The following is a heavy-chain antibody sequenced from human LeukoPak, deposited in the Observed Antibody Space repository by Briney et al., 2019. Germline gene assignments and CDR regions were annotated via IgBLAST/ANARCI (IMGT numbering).Heavy chain of an antibody. CDR1: GFTFRNFG. CDR3: ARDRSQHYFDY. J-gene: IGHJ4*02. CDR2: IYYDGSDK. Sequence: GGSLRLSCVVSGFTFRNFGMHWVRQAPGKGLEWVAVIYYDGSDKYYVDSVKGRFAVSRDNSKNTLYLQMNNLRVEDTAVYHCARDRSQHYFDYWGQGALVTVSS. D-gene: IGHD5-18*01. V-gene: IGHV3-33*01.